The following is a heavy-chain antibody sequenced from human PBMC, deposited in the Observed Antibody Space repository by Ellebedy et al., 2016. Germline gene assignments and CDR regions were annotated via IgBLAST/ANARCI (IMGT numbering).Heavy chain of an antibody. CDR3: ARDEDCSSTSCYEGRYYYYGMDV. D-gene: IGHD2-2*01. CDR1: GFTFDAYA. CDR2: ISWNSGSI. Sequence: SLKISCAASGFTFDAYAMHWVRQAPGKGLEWVSGISWNSGSIDYVDSVKGRFTISRDNAKNSLYLQMNSLRAEDTAVYYCARDEDCSSTSCYEGRYYYYGMDVWGQGTTVTVFS. J-gene: IGHJ6*02. V-gene: IGHV3-9*01.